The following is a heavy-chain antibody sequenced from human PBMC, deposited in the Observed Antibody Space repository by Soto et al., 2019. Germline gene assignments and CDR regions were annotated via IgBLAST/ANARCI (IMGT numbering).Heavy chain of an antibody. D-gene: IGHD3-10*01. CDR2: ISSNGGST. V-gene: IGHV3-64*01. Sequence: EVQLVESGGGLVQPGGSLRLSCAASGFTFSSYAMHWVRQAPGKGLEYVSAISSNGGSTYYANSVKGRFTISRDNSKNTLYLQMGXLXXXXXXXXXXXXXXXXXXXXXXXYNYDAFDIWGQGTMVTVSS. J-gene: IGHJ3*02. CDR3: XXXXXXXXXXXXXYNYDAFDI. CDR1: GFTFSSYA.